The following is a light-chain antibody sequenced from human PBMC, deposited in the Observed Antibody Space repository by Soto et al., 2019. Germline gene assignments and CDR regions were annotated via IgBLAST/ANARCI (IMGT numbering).Light chain of an antibody. V-gene: IGKV3-15*01. J-gene: IGKJ2*01. CDR1: QSVSSN. Sequence: EIVMTQSPATLSVSPGERATLSCRASQSVSSNLVWYQQKPGQAPRLLIYGASTRTTGIPARFSGSGSGTEFTLTISGLQSEDFAVYYCQQYGNWPPYTFGQGTKLEMK. CDR2: GAS. CDR3: QQYGNWPPYT.